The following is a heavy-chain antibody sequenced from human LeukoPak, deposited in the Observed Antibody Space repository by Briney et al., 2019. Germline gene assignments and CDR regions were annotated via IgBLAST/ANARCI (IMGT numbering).Heavy chain of an antibody. CDR2: LYIGGMT. CDR3: CLGADVSGYRALDY. D-gene: IGHD3-22*01. V-gene: IGHV3-66*01. Sequence: PGRSLRLSCAASGFTVSSTYLSWVRQAPGKGLEWVSVLYIGGMTYYADSVKDRFTISRDNVKNTLYLQMNGLRAEDTAVYYCCLGADVSGYRALDYWGQGTLVTVSS. J-gene: IGHJ4*02. CDR1: GFTVSSTY.